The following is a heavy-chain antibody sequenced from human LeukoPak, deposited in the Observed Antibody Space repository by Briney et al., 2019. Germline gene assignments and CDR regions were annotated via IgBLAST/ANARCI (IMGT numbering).Heavy chain of an antibody. CDR3: ARALPYYDILTGRGDYFDY. J-gene: IGHJ4*02. Sequence: ASVKVSCKASGYTFTGYYMHWVRQAPGQGLEWTGRINPNSGGTNYAQKFQGRVTMTRDTSISTAYMELSRLRSDDTAVYYCARALPYYDILTGRGDYFDYWGQGTLVTVSS. D-gene: IGHD3-9*01. CDR1: GYTFTGYY. CDR2: INPNSGGT. V-gene: IGHV1-2*06.